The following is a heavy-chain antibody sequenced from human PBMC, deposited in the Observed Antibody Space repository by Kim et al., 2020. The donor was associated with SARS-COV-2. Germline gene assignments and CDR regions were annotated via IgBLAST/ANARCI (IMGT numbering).Heavy chain of an antibody. Sequence: GGSLRLSCAASGFTFSNAWMSWVRQAPGKGLEWVGRIKSKTDGGTTDYAAPVKGRFTISRDDSKNTLYLQMNSLKTEDTAVYYCTTADDIVVVPAAKPDYWGQGTLVTVSS. D-gene: IGHD2-2*02. J-gene: IGHJ4*02. CDR2: IKSKTDGGTT. V-gene: IGHV3-15*01. CDR3: TTADDIVVVPAAKPDY. CDR1: GFTFSNAW.